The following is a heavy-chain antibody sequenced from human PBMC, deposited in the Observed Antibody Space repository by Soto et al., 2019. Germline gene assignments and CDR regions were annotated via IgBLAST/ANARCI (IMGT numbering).Heavy chain of an antibody. CDR1: GGTFSSYA. V-gene: IGHV1-18*01. Sequence: DSVQVSCTASGGTFSSYAISWVRQAPGQGLEWMGWISAYNGNTNYAQKLQGRVTMTTDTSTSTAYMELRSLRSDDTAVYYCARDWRASWVVTAIDWFYPCGQGNLVTVSS. CDR3: ARDWRASWVVTAIDWFYP. CDR2: ISAYNGNT. D-gene: IGHD2-21*02. J-gene: IGHJ5*02.